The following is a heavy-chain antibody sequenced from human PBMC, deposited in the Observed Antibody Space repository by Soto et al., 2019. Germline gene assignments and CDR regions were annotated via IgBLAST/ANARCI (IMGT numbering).Heavy chain of an antibody. CDR3: ARGGGVGVAGSAAFDM. Sequence: QLHLVQSGAVVKKPGASVTVSCSASGYPVTAYYMHWVRQAPGRGLEWMGGINPATGAAKYTQTFQGRVTMPRDTPTSTVFMDRPALTSEDTAVFYCARGGGVGVAGSAAFDMWGQGTLVTVSS. J-gene: IGHJ3*02. CDR2: INPATGAA. CDR1: GYPVTAYY. D-gene: IGHD3-3*01. V-gene: IGHV1-2*02.